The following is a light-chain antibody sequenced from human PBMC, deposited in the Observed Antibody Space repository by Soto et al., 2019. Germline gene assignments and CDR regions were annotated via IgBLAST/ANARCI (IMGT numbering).Light chain of an antibody. CDR1: SSDVGGHNY. J-gene: IGLJ3*02. CDR3: SSTAGNNNLV. Sequence: QSALTQPASASGSPGQSVTISCTGTSSDVGGHNYVSWYQHHPGKAPKLIIYEVSKRPSGVPDRFSGSKSGNTASLTVSGLQAEDEAVYYCSSTAGNNNLVFGGGTKVTVL. V-gene: IGLV2-8*01. CDR2: EVS.